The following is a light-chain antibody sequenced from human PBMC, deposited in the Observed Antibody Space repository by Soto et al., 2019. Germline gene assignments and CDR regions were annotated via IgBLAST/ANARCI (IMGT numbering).Light chain of an antibody. V-gene: IGKV3-11*01. CDR2: DAS. CDR3: QQRSNWPLIT. CDR1: QSVTTY. J-gene: IGKJ5*01. Sequence: EIVLTQSPGTLSLSPGERATLSCRASQSVTTYLAWYQQKPGQAPRLLIYDASNRATGIPARFSGSGSGTDFTLTISSLQPEDFSVYFCQQRSNWPLITFGQGTRLESK.